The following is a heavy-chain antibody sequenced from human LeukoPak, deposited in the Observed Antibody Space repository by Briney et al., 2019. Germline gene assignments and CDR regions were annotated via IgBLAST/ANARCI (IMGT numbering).Heavy chain of an antibody. CDR1: GGSISSGGYS. J-gene: IGHJ3*02. V-gene: IGHV4-61*08. Sequence: SQTLSLTCAVSGGSISSGGYSWSWIRQPPGKGLEWIAYIYYSGNTKHNPSLKSRVTISVDPSKNQFSLKLSSVTAADSAVYYCARDFKYYYDRGTSAFDIWGQGKLVTVSS. CDR2: IYYSGNT. CDR3: ARDFKYYYDRGTSAFDI. D-gene: IGHD3-10*02.